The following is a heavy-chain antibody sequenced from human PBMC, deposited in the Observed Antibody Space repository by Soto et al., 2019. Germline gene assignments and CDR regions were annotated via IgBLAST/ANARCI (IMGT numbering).Heavy chain of an antibody. CDR2: IYYSGST. J-gene: IGHJ5*02. V-gene: IGHV4-31*03. CDR3: ARWWSGSRQGFDP. D-gene: IGHD3-3*01. Sequence: QVQLQESGPGLVKPSQTLSLTCTVSGGSISSGDYYWSWNRQHPGKGLEWIAYIYYSGSTYYNPSLKSRVTISVDTSKDQFSLKLSSVTAADTAVYYCARWWSGSRQGFDPWGQGTLVTVSS. CDR1: GGSISSGDYY.